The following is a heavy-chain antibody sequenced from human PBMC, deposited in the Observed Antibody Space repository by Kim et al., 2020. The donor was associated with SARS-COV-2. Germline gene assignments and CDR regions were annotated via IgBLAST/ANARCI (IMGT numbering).Heavy chain of an antibody. Sequence: SETLSLTCAVYGGSFSGYYWSWIRQPPGKGLEWIGEINHSGSTNYNPSLKSRVTISVDTSKNQFSLKLSSVTAADTAVYYCASGITGSGRGDYWGQGTLV. D-gene: IGHD3-10*01. CDR1: GGSFSGYY. CDR3: ASGITGSGRGDY. J-gene: IGHJ4*02. CDR2: INHSGST. V-gene: IGHV4-34*01.